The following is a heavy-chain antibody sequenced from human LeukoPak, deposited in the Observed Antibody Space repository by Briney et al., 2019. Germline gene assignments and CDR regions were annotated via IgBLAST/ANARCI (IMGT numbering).Heavy chain of an antibody. V-gene: IGHV4-39*07. J-gene: IGHJ4*02. CDR1: GGSISSSSYY. CDR3: ARAFGTYQYYFDY. Sequence: SETLSLTCTISGGSISSSSYYRGWIRQPPGMGLEWIGSIYYRGNTYYNPSLKSRVTISVDTSKNQFSLKLNSVTAADTAVYYCARAFGTYQYYFDYWGQGTLVTVSS. D-gene: IGHD3-10*01. CDR2: IYYRGNT.